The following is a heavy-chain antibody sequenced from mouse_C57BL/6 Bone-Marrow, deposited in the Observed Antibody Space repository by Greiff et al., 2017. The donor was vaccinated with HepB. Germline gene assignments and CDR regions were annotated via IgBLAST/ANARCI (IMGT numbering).Heavy chain of an antibody. Sequence: EVKLMESEGGLVQPGSSMKLSCTASGFTFSDYYMAWVRQVPEKGLEWVANINYDGSSTYYLDSLKSRFIISRDNAKNILYLQMSSLKSEDTATYYCARDRLRRYFDVWGTGTTVTVSS. V-gene: IGHV5-16*01. J-gene: IGHJ1*03. CDR2: INYDGSST. CDR1: GFTFSDYY. D-gene: IGHD1-2*01. CDR3: ARDRLRRYFDV.